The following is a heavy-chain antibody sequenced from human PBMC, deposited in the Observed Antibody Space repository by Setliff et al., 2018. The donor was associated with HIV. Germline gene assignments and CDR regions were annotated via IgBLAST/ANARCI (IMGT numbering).Heavy chain of an antibody. D-gene: IGHD4-17*01. V-gene: IGHV1-46*01. CDR2: INPTGGST. J-gene: IGHJ3*02. CDR3: ARDQGLTVTHSDDAFDI. Sequence: ASVKVSCKPSGYSFTNHYMHWVRQAPGQGLEWMGVINPTGGSTSYAQKFQGRLTMTRDTSTNTVYMELSSLRSEDTAVYYCARDQGLTVTHSDDAFDIWGQGTMVTVSS. CDR1: GYSFTNHY.